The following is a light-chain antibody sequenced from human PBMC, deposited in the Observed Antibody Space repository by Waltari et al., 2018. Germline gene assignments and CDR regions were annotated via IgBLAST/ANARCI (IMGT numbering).Light chain of an antibody. CDR2: DAY. J-gene: IGKJ5*01. CDR3: QQYNNWPPIT. CDR1: QSVGRN. Sequence: EIVMTQSPATLSVSPGERATLSCRASQSVGRNLAWYQERPGQPPRLLIFDAYSRAPDIPARFSGSGSGTEFTLTISSLQSEDFAVYYCQQYNNWPPITFGQGTRLDNK. V-gene: IGKV3-15*01.